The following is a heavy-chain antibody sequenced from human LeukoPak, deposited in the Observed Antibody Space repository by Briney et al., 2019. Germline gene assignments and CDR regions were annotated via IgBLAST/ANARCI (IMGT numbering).Heavy chain of an antibody. J-gene: IGHJ5*02. V-gene: IGHV1-2*02. Sequence: WASVKVSCKASGYTFTGYYMHWVRQAPGQGLEWMGWINPNSGGTKYAQNFQGRVTMTSDTSISTAYMELSRLRSDDTAVYYCARTTLQTLGAWGQGTLVTVSS. D-gene: IGHD3-10*01. CDR2: INPNSGGT. CDR3: ARTTLQTLGA. CDR1: GYTFTGYY.